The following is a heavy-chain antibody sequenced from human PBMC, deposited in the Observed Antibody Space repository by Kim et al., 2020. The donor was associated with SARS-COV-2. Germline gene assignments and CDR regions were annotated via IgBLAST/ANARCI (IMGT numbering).Heavy chain of an antibody. CDR2: IHYTGTT. J-gene: IGHJ5*02. D-gene: IGHD2-8*02. CDR3: ARHGCTGGVCYFDP. V-gene: IGHV4-39*01. CDR1: GGSISSSDYY. Sequence: SETLSLTCTVSGGSISSSDYYWGWIRQPPGKGLEWIGSIHYTGTTYYNPSLKSRVTISVDTSKNQFSLKLSSVTDATVYYCARHGCTGGVCYFDPWGQGT.